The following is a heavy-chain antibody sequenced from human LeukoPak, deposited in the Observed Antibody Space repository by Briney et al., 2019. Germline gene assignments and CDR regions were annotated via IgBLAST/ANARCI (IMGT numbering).Heavy chain of an antibody. D-gene: IGHD2-21*01. V-gene: IGHV1-69*04. CDR2: IIPILGIA. CDR3: AREGRGWGSPFDY. J-gene: IGHJ4*02. CDR1: GGTFSSYA. Sequence: ASVKVSCKASGGTFSSYAISWVRQAPGQGLEWIGRIIPILGIANYAQKFQGRVAITADKSTSTAYMELSSLRSEDTAVYYCAREGRGWGSPFDYWGQGTLVTVSS.